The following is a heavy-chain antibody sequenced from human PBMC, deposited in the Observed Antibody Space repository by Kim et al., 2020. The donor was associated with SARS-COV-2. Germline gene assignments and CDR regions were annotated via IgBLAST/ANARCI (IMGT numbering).Heavy chain of an antibody. CDR3: AKDPHYDFWSGYYFEY. CDR1: GFTFSNYA. D-gene: IGHD3-3*01. Sequence: RGSLRLSCAASGFTFSNYAMSWVRQAPGKGLEWVSAISGSGGSIYYADSVKGRFTISRDNSKNTLYLQMNSLRAEDTAVYYCAKDPHYDFWSGYYFEYWGQGTLVTVSS. V-gene: IGHV3-23*01. CDR2: ISGSGGSI. J-gene: IGHJ4*02.